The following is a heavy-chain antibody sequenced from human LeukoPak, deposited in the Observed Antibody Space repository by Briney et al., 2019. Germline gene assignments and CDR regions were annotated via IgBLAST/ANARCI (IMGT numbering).Heavy chain of an antibody. J-gene: IGHJ4*02. CDR1: GGSISSSSYY. V-gene: IGHV4-39*07. D-gene: IGHD6-19*01. Sequence: SETLSLTCTVSGGSISSSSYYWGWIRQPPGKGLEWIGSIYYSGSTYYNPSLKSRVTISVDTSKNQFSLKLSSVTAADTAVYYCARDEVYSSGWRNWGQGTLVTVSS. CDR3: ARDEVYSSGWRN. CDR2: IYYSGST.